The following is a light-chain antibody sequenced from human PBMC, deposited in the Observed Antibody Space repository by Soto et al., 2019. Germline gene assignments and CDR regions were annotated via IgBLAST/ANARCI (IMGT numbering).Light chain of an antibody. CDR1: SSNIGGNS. CDR3: GSWDSRLSAYV. J-gene: IGLJ1*01. V-gene: IGLV1-51*01. CDR2: DDN. Sequence: QSVLTQPPSVSAAPGQKVTISCSGSSSNIGGNSVSWYQQLPGTAPKLLIYDDNKRPSGIPDQFSGSKSGTSATLGITGFQTGDEADYYCGSWDSRLSAYVFGTGTKVXV.